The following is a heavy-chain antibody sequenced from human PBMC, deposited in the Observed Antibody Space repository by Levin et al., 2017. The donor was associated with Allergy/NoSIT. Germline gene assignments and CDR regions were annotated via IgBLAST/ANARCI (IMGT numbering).Heavy chain of an antibody. D-gene: IGHD3-10*01. CDR3: ARHYYYGSGSYRPFDY. V-gene: IGHV4-39*01. J-gene: IGHJ4*02. CDR2: FYYSGST. Sequence: PGKWLEWIGSFYYSGSTNYNPSLKSRVTISVDTSKNQFSLKLSSVTAADTAVYYCARHYYYGSGSYRPFDYWGQGTLVTVSS.